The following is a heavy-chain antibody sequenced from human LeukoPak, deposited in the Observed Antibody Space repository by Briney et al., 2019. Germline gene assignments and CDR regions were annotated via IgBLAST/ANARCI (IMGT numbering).Heavy chain of an antibody. V-gene: IGHV4-59*01. CDR1: GGSISSYY. CDR2: IYYSGST. D-gene: IGHD2-15*01. CDR3: ARDRRYCSGGSCYNRYYYGMDV. Sequence: PSETLSLTCTVSGGSISSYYWGWIRQPPGKGLEWIGYIYYSGSTNYNPSLKSRVTISVDTSKNQFSLKLSSVTAADTAVYYCARDRRYCSGGSCYNRYYYGMDVWGQGTTVTVSS. J-gene: IGHJ6*02.